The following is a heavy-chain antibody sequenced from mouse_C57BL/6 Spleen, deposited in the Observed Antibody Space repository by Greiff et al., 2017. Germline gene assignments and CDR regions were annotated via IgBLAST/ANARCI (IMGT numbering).Heavy chain of an antibody. CDR1: GFTFSDYG. CDR3: ASDYGRYFDV. D-gene: IGHD2-4*01. Sequence: EVMLVESGGGLVKPGGSLKLSCAASGFTFSDYGMHWVRQAPEKGLEWVAYISGGSSTIYYADTVKGRFTISRDNAKNTLFLQMTSLRSEDTAMYYCASDYGRYFDVWGTGTTVTVSS. CDR2: ISGGSSTI. J-gene: IGHJ1*03. V-gene: IGHV5-17*01.